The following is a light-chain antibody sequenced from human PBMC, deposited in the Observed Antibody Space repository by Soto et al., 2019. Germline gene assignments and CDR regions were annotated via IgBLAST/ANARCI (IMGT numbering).Light chain of an antibody. J-gene: IGLJ1*01. Sequence: QSVLTQPASVSGSPGQSITISCTGTSSDVGGYNYVSWYQQHPGIAPKLLIYGVTNRPSGVSTRFSGSKSGNTASLTLSGLQAEDEADYHCSSYTSASTLLYLFGTGTKLTVL. CDR2: GVT. CDR1: SSDVGGYNY. CDR3: SSYTSASTLLYL. V-gene: IGLV2-14*01.